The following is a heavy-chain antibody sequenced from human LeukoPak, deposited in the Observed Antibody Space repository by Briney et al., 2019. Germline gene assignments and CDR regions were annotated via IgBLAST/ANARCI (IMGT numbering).Heavy chain of an antibody. J-gene: IGHJ4*02. CDR1: GFTFSSYW. Sequence: PGGSLSLSCAASGFTFSSYWMSWVRQAPGKGLEWVANMKYDGSEKYYVDSVKGRFTISRDNDKNSLYLQMNSLRAEDTAVYYCARDIEAAGLFLDYWGQGTLVTVSS. CDR3: ARDIEAAGLFLDY. D-gene: IGHD6-13*01. V-gene: IGHV3-7*01. CDR2: MKYDGSEK.